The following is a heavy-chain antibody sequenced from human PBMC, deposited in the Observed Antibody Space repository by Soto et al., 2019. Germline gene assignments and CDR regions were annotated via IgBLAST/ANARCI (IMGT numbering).Heavy chain of an antibody. V-gene: IGHV4-31*03. CDR1: GGSISSGGYY. D-gene: IGHD5-12*01. J-gene: IGHJ4*02. CDR3: ARASAKHIVATRAFDY. CDR2: IYYSGST. Sequence: SETLSLTCTVSGGSISSGGYYWSWIRQHPGKGLEWIGYIYYSGSTYYNPSLKSRVTISVDTSKNQFSLKLSSVTAADTAVYYCARASAKHIVATRAFDYWGQGTLVTVSS.